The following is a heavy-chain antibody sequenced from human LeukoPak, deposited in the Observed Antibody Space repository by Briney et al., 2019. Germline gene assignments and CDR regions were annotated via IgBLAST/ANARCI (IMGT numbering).Heavy chain of an antibody. J-gene: IGHJ4*02. CDR1: GVLFSNYW. CDR2: INRDGSST. D-gene: IGHD5-18*01. CDR3: ARGGGYSYGSFDY. V-gene: IGHV3-74*01. Sequence: GGSLRLSCAASGVLFSNYWMHWVRQAPGKGLVRVSRINRDGSSTSYADSVKGRFTISRDNAKNTLYLQMNSLRAEDTAVYYCARGGGYSYGSFDYWGQGTLVTVSS.